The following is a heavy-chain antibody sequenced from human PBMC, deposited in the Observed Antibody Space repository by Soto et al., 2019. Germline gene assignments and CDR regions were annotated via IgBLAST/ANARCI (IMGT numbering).Heavy chain of an antibody. CDR2: INHSGST. Sequence: SETLSLTCAVYGGSFSGYYWSWIRQPPGKGLEWIGEINHSGSTNYNPSLKSRVTISVDTSKNQFSLKLSSVTAADTAVYYCARGRYYDFWSGFLNYYYGMDVWGQGTTVTVSS. CDR3: ARGRYYDFWSGFLNYYYGMDV. D-gene: IGHD3-3*01. CDR1: GGSFSGYY. J-gene: IGHJ6*02. V-gene: IGHV4-34*01.